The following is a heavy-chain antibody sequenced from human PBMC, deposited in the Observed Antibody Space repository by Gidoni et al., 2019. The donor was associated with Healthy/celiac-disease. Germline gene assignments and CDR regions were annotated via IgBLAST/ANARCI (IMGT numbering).Heavy chain of an antibody. J-gene: IGHJ4*02. CDR3: ATHSGSYYDY. D-gene: IGHD1-26*01. Sequence: QVQLVQSGAEVTKPGASVKVSCTVSGYTLTDLSMHWVRQAPGKGLEWMGGFDPEDGETSYAQKFQGRGTMTEDTATDTAYMELSSLRSEDTAVYYCATHSGSYYDYWGQGTLVTVSS. CDR1: GYTLTDLS. CDR2: FDPEDGET. V-gene: IGHV1-24*01.